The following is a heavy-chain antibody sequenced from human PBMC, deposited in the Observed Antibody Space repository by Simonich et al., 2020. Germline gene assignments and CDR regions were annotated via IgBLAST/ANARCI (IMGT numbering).Heavy chain of an antibody. D-gene: IGHD2-15*01. CDR3: ARASRGTWWYYYFDY. J-gene: IGHJ4*02. Sequence: QVQLVQSGAEVKKPGASVKVSCKASGYTFTSYGISWVRQAPGQWLEWMGRFRAYNGNKNHARKLQGIDTITTSTSTSTAYRGLRILRSDDTAVYYGARASRGTWWYYYFDYWGQGTLVTVSS. CDR1: GYTFTSYG. V-gene: IGHV1-18*01. CDR2: FRAYNGNK.